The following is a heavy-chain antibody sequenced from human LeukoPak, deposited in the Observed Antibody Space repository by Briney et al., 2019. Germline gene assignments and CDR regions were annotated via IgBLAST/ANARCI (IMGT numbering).Heavy chain of an antibody. CDR3: AREGMKWELGIDN. V-gene: IGHV1-3*01. D-gene: IGHD1-26*01. CDR1: GYTFTSYA. CDR2: ISVGNGNT. J-gene: IGHJ4*02. Sequence: ASVTVSCKASGYTFTSYAMHWVRQAPGQRLEWMGWISVGNGNTKYSQKFQGRVTITRDTSASTAYMELSSLRSEDTAVYYCAREGMKWELGIDNWGQGTLVTVSS.